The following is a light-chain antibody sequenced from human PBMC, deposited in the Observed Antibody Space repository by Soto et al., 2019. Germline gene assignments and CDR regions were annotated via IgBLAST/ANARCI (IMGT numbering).Light chain of an antibody. CDR3: QQRYSTPRT. CDR2: AAS. CDR1: QSISSY. J-gene: IGKJ1*01. V-gene: IGKV1-39*01. Sequence: DSQITQSSSSLSPSVRSRDTITCRASQSISSYLIGYQQKPGKAPKLLIYAASSLQSGVTSRFSGSGSGTDFTLTIISLQPEDFATDYCQQRYSTPRTFGQGTKVDIK.